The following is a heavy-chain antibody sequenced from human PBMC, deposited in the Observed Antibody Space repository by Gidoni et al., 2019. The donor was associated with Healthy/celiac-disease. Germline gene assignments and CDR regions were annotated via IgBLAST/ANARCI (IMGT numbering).Heavy chain of an antibody. D-gene: IGHD6-13*01. V-gene: IGHV4-30-4*01. Sequence: QVQLQESGPGLVKPSQTLSLTCTVSGGSISSSDYYWSWIRQPPGKGLEWIGYIYYSGSTYYNPSLKSRVTISVDTSKNQFSLKLRSVTAADTAVYYCARGISSSWGNDAFDIWGQGTMVTVSS. CDR3: ARGISSSWGNDAFDI. J-gene: IGHJ3*02. CDR1: GGSISSSDYY. CDR2: IYYSGST.